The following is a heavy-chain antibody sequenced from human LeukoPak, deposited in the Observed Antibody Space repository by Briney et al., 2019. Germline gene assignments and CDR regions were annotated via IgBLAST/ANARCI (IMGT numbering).Heavy chain of an antibody. J-gene: IGHJ5*02. V-gene: IGHV3-73*01. CDR3: TRLIYGDYGRWFDP. Sequence: GGSLRLSCAASGFTFSGSAMHWVRQASGRGLEWVGRISSKANSYATAYAASVKGRFTISRDDSRNTAYLQMNSLKTEDTAVYYCTRLIYGDYGRWFDPWGQGTLVTVSS. D-gene: IGHD4-17*01. CDR1: GFTFSGSA. CDR2: ISSKANSYAT.